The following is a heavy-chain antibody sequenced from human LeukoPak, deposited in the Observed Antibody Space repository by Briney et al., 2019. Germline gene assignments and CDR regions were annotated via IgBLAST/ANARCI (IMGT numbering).Heavy chain of an antibody. J-gene: IGHJ6*03. CDR1: GGSISSSAW. CDR3: ARESKGSSYFYYYMDV. D-gene: IGHD3-3*01. V-gene: IGHV4-4*02. Sequence: RASGTLSLTCVVSGGSISSSAWWTWVRQSPGKGLEWIGEINDRGTINYNPSLQRRVSISVDKSKNQFSLILNSVTDADTARYYCARESKGSSYFYYYMDVWGKGTTVTVSS. CDR2: INDRGTI.